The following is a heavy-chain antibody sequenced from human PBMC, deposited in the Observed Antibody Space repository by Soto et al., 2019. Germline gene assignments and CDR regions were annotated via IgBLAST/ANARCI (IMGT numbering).Heavy chain of an antibody. D-gene: IGHD7-27*01. V-gene: IGHV2-5*02. Sequence: QITLKESGPTLVKPTQTLTLTCTFSGFSLSTSGVGVGWIRQPPGKALEWLAFIYWDDDKRYSPSLKSRLTITKDASKNQVLLTMTNMDPVEPATYYCARTSVNWGSRGLVDYWGQGTLVTVAS. CDR1: GFSLSTSGVG. J-gene: IGHJ4*02. CDR2: IYWDDDK. CDR3: ARTSVNWGSRGLVDY.